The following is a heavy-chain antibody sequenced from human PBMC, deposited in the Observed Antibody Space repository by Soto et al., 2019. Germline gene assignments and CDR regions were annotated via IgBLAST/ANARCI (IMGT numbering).Heavy chain of an antibody. CDR1: GGSISSSSYY. D-gene: IGHD5-18*01. CDR3: ASLSFSYGRRTFDY. V-gene: IGHV4-39*01. J-gene: IGHJ4*02. CDR2: IYYSGST. Sequence: SETLSLTCTVSGGSISSSSYYWGWIRQPPEKGLEWIGSIYYSGSTYYNPSLKSRVTTSVDTSKNQFSLKLSSVTAADTAVYYCASLSFSYGRRTFDYWGQGTLVTVSS.